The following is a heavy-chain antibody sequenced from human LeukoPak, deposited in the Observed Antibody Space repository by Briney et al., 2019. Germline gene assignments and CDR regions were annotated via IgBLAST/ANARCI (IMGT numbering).Heavy chain of an antibody. V-gene: IGHV1-2*02. J-gene: IGHJ4*02. CDR3: ARPLYRPIAVAGSGY. Sequence: ASVKVSCKASGYTFTGYYMHWVRQAPGQGLEWMGWINPNSGGTNYAQKFQGRVTMTRDTSISTAYMELSRLRSDDTAVYYCARPLYRPIAVAGSGYWGQGTLVTVSS. D-gene: IGHD6-19*01. CDR1: GYTFTGYY. CDR2: INPNSGGT.